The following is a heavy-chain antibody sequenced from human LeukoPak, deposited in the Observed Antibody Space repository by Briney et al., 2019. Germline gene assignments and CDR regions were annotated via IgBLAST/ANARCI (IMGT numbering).Heavy chain of an antibody. CDR2: IYGGGSV. J-gene: IGHJ3*02. Sequence: GGSLRLSCAASGFTVRSNYMSWVRQAPGKGLEWVSIIYGGGSVFYADSVKGRFTISRDNSKNTLYLQMNSLRGEDAAVYYCARGGSYLSAFDIWGQGTMVTVSS. CDR3: ARGGSYLSAFDI. V-gene: IGHV3-53*01. CDR1: GFTVRSNY. D-gene: IGHD1-26*01.